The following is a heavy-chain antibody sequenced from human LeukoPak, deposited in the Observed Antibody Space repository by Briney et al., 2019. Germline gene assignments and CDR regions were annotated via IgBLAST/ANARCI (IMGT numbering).Heavy chain of an antibody. CDR2: ISGSGGST. J-gene: IGHJ4*02. CDR1: GFTFSSYA. CDR3: AKTGDDFWSGYLAQFDY. V-gene: IGHV3-23*01. Sequence: GSLRLSCAASGFTFSSYAMSWVRQAPGKGLEWVSAISGSGGSTYYADSVKGRFTISRDNSKNTLYLQMNSLRAEDTAVYYCAKTGDDFWSGYLAQFDYWGQGTLVTVSS. D-gene: IGHD3-3*01.